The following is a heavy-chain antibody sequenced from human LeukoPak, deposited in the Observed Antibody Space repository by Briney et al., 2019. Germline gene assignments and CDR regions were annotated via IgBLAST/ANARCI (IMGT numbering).Heavy chain of an antibody. J-gene: IGHJ6*03. Sequence: GGSLRLSCAASGFTFSSYSMNWVRQAPGKGLEWVSYISSSSSTIYYADSVKGRFTISRDNAKNSLYLQMNSLRAEDTAVYYCAKDWQLAAYYYYYYYMDVWGKGTTVTVSS. CDR2: ISSSSSTI. D-gene: IGHD6-6*01. CDR1: GFTFSSYS. CDR3: AKDWQLAAYYYYYYYMDV. V-gene: IGHV3-48*01.